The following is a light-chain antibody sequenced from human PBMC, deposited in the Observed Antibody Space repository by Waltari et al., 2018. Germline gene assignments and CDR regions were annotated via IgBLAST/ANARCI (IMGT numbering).Light chain of an antibody. J-gene: IGLJ3*02. V-gene: IGLV2-8*01. CDR2: EVS. CDR3: SSHAGSNNFLV. Sequence: QSALTHPPSPSGSPGQSVPPSFTGSHNDVGGLTYFPWYQQHPGKAPKLMIYEVSKRPSGVPDRFSGSKSGNTASLTFSGLQAEDEADYYCSSHAGSNNFLVFGGGTKLTVL. CDR1: HNDVGGLTY.